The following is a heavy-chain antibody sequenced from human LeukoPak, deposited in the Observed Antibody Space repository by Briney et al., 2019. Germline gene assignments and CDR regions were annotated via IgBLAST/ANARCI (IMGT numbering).Heavy chain of an antibody. CDR1: GYTFTGYY. J-gene: IGHJ4*02. CDR2: INPNSGGT. D-gene: IGHD2-2*01. V-gene: IGHV1-2*02. Sequence: ASVKVSCKASGYTFTGYYMHWVRQAPGQGLEWMGWINPNSGGTNYAQKFQGRVTMTRDTSISTAYMELSRLRSDDTAVYYCARGGLTKTAAMLQALSYWGQGTLVTVSS. CDR3: ARGGLTKTAAMLQALSY.